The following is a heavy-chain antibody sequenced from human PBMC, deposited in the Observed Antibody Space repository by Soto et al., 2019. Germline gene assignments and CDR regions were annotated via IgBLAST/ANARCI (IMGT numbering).Heavy chain of an antibody. D-gene: IGHD2-8*01. V-gene: IGHV1-18*01. CDR3: AKNGQPPYYYYGLDV. J-gene: IGHJ6*02. CDR1: GYTFTRYV. CDR2: ISGYNGDT. Sequence: ASVKVSCQASGYTFTRYVISWVRHAPGQGLEWMGWISGYNGDTNYAQKFQDRVSMTIDTSTGTAYMELRSLTSDDTAIYYCAKNGQPPYYYYGLDVWGQGTKVTAP.